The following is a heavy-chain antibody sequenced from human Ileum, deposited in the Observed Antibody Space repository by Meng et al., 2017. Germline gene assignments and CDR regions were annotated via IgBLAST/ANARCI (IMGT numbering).Heavy chain of an antibody. V-gene: IGHV1-18*01. CDR3: ARGRHCSSTTCYLSDS. Sequence: QVHLVPSGPEVRKPGAPGKVSVQASGYSFTNYGINWVRQAPGKGLEWMGWTSTYNSNRNYAQSLQGRVTMTTDTSTTTAYMELRSLTFDDTAVYYCARGRHCSSTTCYLSDSWGQGTLVTVSS. CDR2: TSTYNSNR. CDR1: GYSFTNYG. D-gene: IGHD2-2*01. J-gene: IGHJ4*02.